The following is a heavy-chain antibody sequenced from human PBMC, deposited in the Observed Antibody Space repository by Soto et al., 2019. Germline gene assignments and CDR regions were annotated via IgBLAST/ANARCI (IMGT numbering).Heavy chain of an antibody. V-gene: IGHV3-11*01. D-gene: IGHD6-6*01. CDR3: ARRLGNSSSPWFDP. CDR1: GFTFSDYY. Sequence: PGGSLRLSCAASGFTFSDYYMTWVRRAPGKGLEWVSYMSRTDDSIFYADSVKGRFTISRDNAKSSLYLQMDSLRAEDTAVYYCARRLGNSSSPWFDPWGQGTLVTVSS. CDR2: MSRTDDSI. J-gene: IGHJ5*02.